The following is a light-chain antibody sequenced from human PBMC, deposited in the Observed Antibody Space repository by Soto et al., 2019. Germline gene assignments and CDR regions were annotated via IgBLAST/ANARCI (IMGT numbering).Light chain of an antibody. Sequence: EIVLTQSPATLSLSPGERATLSCRASQSVSDYLAWHQQRPGQAPRLLIYDVSKRATGTPARFSGSGSGTDFTLTISSLEPEDFAVYYCQHRSNWPITFGQGTRLEIK. CDR3: QHRSNWPIT. CDR2: DVS. CDR1: QSVSDY. V-gene: IGKV3-11*01. J-gene: IGKJ5*01.